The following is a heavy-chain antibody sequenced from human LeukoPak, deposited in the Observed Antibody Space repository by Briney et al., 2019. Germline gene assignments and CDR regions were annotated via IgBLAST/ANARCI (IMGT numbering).Heavy chain of an antibody. J-gene: IGHJ4*02. CDR1: GFTFSSYW. V-gene: IGHV3-7*03. CDR2: IKQDGSEK. D-gene: IGHD2-21*02. Sequence: GGSLRLSCAASGFTFSSYWMSWVRQAPGKGLEWVANIKQDGSEKYYVDSVKGRFTISRDNAKNSLYLQMNSLRAEDTAVYYCARGAGRVTATPPGYWGQGTLVTVSS. CDR3: ARGAGRVTATPPGY.